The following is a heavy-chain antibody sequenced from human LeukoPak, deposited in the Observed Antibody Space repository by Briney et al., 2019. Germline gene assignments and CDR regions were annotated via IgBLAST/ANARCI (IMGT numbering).Heavy chain of an antibody. D-gene: IGHD3-22*01. CDR3: ARSCGITMIVVVGNWFDP. CDR1: GGSISSSSYY. V-gene: IGHV4-39*01. CDR2: IYYSGST. Sequence: PSETLSLTCTVSGGSISSSSYYWGWIRQPPGKGLEWIGSIYYSGSTYYNPSLKSRVTISVDTSKNQFFLKLSSVTAADTAVYYCARSCGITMIVVVGNWFDPWGQGTLVTVSS. J-gene: IGHJ5*02.